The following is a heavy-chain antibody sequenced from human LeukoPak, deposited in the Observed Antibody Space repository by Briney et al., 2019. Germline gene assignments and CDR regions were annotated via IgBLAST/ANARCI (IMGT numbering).Heavy chain of an antibody. V-gene: IGHV4-34*01. CDR3: ARDTRRYSGSYSGVYYYYGMDV. CDR1: GGSFSGYY. CDR2: INHSGST. Sequence: PSETLSLTCAVYGGSFSGYYWSWIRQPPGKGLEWIGEINHSGSTNYNPSLKSRVTISVDTSKNQFSLKLSSVTAADTAVYYCARDTRRYSGSYSGVYYYYGMDVWGQGTTVTVSS. J-gene: IGHJ6*02. D-gene: IGHD1-26*01.